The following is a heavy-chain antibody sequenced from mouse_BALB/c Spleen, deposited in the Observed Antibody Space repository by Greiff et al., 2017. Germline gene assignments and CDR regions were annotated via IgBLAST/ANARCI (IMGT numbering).Heavy chain of an antibody. J-gene: IGHJ4*01. V-gene: IGHV1-4*02. Sequence: QVQLKESAAELARPGASVKMSCKASGYTFTSYTMHWVKQRPGQGLEWIGYINPSSGYTEYNQKFKDKTTLTADKSSSTAYMQLSSLTSEDSAVYYCARSGPYGSSFYYAMDYWGQGTSVTVSS. CDR2: INPSSGYT. D-gene: IGHD1-1*01. CDR3: ARSGPYGSSFYYAMDY. CDR1: GYTFTSYT.